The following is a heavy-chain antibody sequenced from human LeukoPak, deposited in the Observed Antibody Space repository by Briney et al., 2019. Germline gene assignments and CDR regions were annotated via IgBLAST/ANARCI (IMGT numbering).Heavy chain of an antibody. CDR3: ARALGYCSSTSCPTGY. CDR1: GGSISSYY. CDR2: IYYSGST. Sequence: PSETLSLTCTVSGGSISSYYWSWIRQPPGKGLEWIGYIYYSGSTNYNPSLKSRVTISVDTSKNQFSLKLSSVTAADTAVYYCARALGYCSSTSCPTGYWGQGTLVTVSS. V-gene: IGHV4-59*12. D-gene: IGHD2-2*01. J-gene: IGHJ4*02.